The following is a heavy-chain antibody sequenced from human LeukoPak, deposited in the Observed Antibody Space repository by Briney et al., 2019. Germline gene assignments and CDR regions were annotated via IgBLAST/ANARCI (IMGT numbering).Heavy chain of an antibody. D-gene: IGHD4-17*01. Sequence: TGGSLRLSCAASGFTFSTYWMNWVRQAPGKGLEWVANIKQDGSEEYYVDSVKGRFTISRDNTKNSLYLQMTGLRAEDSAVYYCGRGGQVTTVTTFWGQGTLVTVSS. CDR3: GRGGQVTTVTTF. V-gene: IGHV3-7*05. CDR1: GFTFSTYW. CDR2: IKQDGSEE. J-gene: IGHJ4*02.